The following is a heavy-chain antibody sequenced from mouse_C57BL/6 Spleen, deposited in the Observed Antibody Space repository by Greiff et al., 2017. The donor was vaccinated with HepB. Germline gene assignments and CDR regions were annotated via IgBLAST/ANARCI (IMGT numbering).Heavy chain of an antibody. CDR3: ARSRVLGY. CDR1: GYTFTSYW. D-gene: IGHD4-1*01. CDR2: IDPSDSYT. Sequence: QVQLQQPGAELVMPGASVKLSCKASGYTFTSYWMHWVKQRPGQGLEWIGEIDPSDSYTNYNQKFKGKSTLTVDKSSSTAYMQLSSLTSEDSAVYYCARSRVLGYWGQGTTLTVSS. J-gene: IGHJ2*01. V-gene: IGHV1-69*01.